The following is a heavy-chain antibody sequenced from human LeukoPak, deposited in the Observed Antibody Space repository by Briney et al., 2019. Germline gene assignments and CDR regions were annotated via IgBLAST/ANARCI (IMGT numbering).Heavy chain of an antibody. D-gene: IGHD5-24*01. CDR1: GFTLSSYN. V-gene: IGHV3-74*01. CDR3: ARDSYNNVDF. CDR2: ISTEGSST. Sequence: GGSLRLSCAASGFTLSSYNMKWVRHAPGKGLVWVARISTEGSSTVYADSVKGRFTISRDNGKNTLYLQMNSLRAEDTAVYFCARDSYNNVDFWGQGTLVTVSS. J-gene: IGHJ4*02.